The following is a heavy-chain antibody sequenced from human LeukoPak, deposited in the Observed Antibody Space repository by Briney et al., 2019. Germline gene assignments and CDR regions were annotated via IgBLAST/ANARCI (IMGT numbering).Heavy chain of an antibody. D-gene: IGHD5-12*01. V-gene: IGHV1-69*13. Sequence: SVKVSCKASGGTFSSYAISWVRQAPGQGLEWMGGIIPIFGTPNYAQKFQGRVTITADESTSTAYMELSSLRSEDTAVYYCARDRRVATIKLQDYYYYYMDVWGKGTTVTVSS. CDR2: IIPIFGTP. J-gene: IGHJ6*03. CDR3: ARDRRVATIKLQDYYYYYMDV. CDR1: GGTFSSYA.